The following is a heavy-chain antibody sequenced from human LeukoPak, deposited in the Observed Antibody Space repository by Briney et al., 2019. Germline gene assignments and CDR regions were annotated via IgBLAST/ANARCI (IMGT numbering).Heavy chain of an antibody. CDR2: IVVASGNS. Sequence: ASVKVSCKASGFTFTNSAMQWVRQARGQRLEWIGWIVVASGNSNYAQKFQERVTITRDMSSSTAYMELSSLRSEDTAVYYCAAAPFHCSGGGCYLSATADGFDIWGQGTMVTVSS. V-gene: IGHV1-58*02. J-gene: IGHJ3*02. D-gene: IGHD2-15*01. CDR1: GFTFTNSA. CDR3: AAAPFHCSGGGCYLSATADGFDI.